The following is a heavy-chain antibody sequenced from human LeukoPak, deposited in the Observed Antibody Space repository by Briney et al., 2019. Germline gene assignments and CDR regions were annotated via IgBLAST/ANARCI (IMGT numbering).Heavy chain of an antibody. V-gene: IGHV4-30-4*08. J-gene: IGHJ5*02. D-gene: IGHD3-10*01. Sequence: PSETLPLTCTVSGGSISNEEYYWTWIRQPPGEGLEWIGYTHSSGSTHYNPPLKSRVVISMGTSKNQRSLRLNSVTAADTAVYYCAGEGRVSGWFDPWGQGTLVTVSS. CDR2: THSSGST. CDR1: GGSISNEEYY. CDR3: AGEGRVSGWFDP.